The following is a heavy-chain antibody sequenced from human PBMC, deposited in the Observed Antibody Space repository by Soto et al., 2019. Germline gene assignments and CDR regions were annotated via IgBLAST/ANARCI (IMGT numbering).Heavy chain of an antibody. CDR2: ISAYNGNT. J-gene: IGHJ6*03. D-gene: IGHD3-3*01. CDR3: ARSSYDFWSGKTIYYYYYYMDV. CDR1: GYTFTSYG. V-gene: IGHV1-18*01. Sequence: ASVKVSCKASGYTFTSYGISWVRQAPGQGLEWMGWISAYNGNTNYAQKLQGRVTMTTDTSTSTAYMELRSLRSDDTAVYYCARSSYDFWSGKTIYYYYYYMDVWGKGTTVTVSS.